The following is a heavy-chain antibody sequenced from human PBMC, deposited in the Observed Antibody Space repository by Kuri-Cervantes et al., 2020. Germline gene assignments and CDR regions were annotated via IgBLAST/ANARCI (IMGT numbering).Heavy chain of an antibody. J-gene: IGHJ2*01. CDR3: ARGLDYYGSGSSYWYFDL. CDR2: IYHSGST. V-gene: IGHV4-38-2*01. D-gene: IGHD3-10*01. CDR1: GYSISSGYY. Sequence: GSLRLSCAVSGYSISSGYYWGWVRQPPGKGLEWIGSIYHSGSTYYNPSLKSRVTISVDTSKNQFSLKLSSVTAADTAVYYCARGLDYYGSGSSYWYFDLWGRGTLVTVSS.